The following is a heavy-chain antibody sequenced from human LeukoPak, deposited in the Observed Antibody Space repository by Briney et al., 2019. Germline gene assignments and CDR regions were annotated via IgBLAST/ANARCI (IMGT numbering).Heavy chain of an antibody. CDR3: AKSRSPGYSMGYDPDY. CDR1: GFSFSNYG. CDR2: ISGSGGGT. V-gene: IGHV3-23*01. J-gene: IGHJ4*02. Sequence: PGGPLRLSCAASGFSFSNYGVNWVRQTPGKGLEWVSAISGSGGGTFYAPSVKGRFTISRDNSKNMLFLQMNGLRAEDTATYYCAKSRSPGYSMGYDPDYWGQGTLVIVST. D-gene: IGHD5-18*01.